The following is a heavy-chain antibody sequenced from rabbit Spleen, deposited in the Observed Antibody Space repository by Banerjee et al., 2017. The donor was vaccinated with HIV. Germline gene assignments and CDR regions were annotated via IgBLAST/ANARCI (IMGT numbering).Heavy chain of an antibody. Sequence: QEQLVESGGGLVKPGASLTLTCTASGFSLSSSDYMCWVRQAPGKGLEWISCIAGGSSGYIYSATWAKGRFTISKTSSTTVTLQMTTLTVADTATYFCARDTSSSFSSYGMDLWGQGTLVTVS. V-gene: IGHV1S45*01. CDR1: GFSLSSSDY. D-gene: IGHD1-1*01. CDR3: ARDTSSSFSSYGMDL. J-gene: IGHJ6*01. CDR2: IAGGSSGYI.